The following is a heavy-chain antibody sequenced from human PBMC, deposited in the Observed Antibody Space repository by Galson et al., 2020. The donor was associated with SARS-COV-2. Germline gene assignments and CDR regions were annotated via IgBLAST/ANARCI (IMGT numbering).Heavy chain of an antibody. D-gene: IGHD3-22*01. CDR3: ARSGPYDSSGYYSDY. J-gene: IGHJ4*02. Sequence: SVKVSCKASGGTFSTYAISWVRQAPGNGLEWMGGIIPIFGTAKSEQTIQGRVTITADKSTSTTYMGLSSLRSEDTAVYYCARSGPYDSSGYYSDYWGQGTLVTGSS. CDR1: GGTFSTYA. CDR2: IIPIFGTA. V-gene: IGHV1-69*06.